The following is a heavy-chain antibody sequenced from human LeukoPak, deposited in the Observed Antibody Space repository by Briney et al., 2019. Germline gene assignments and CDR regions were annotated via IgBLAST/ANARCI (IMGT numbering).Heavy chain of an antibody. D-gene: IGHD6-13*01. J-gene: IGHJ3*02. CDR2: IYTSGST. V-gene: IGHV4-4*07. CDR3: ASASSSWYLRSDI. CDR1: GGSISSYY. Sequence: PSETLSLTCTVSGGSISSYYRSWIRQPPGKGLEWIGRIYTSGSTNYNPSLKSRVTMSVDTSKNQFSLKLSSVTAADTAVYYCASASSSWYLRSDIWGQGTMVTVSS.